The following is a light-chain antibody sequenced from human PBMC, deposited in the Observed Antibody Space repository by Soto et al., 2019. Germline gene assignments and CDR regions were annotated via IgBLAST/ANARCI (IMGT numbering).Light chain of an antibody. Sequence: DIQMTQSPSSLSASVGDRVTITCRASQSFSGYLTWYQQKPGKAPKLLIHGTSYLQSGVPSRFSGSGSATDFTLTISRLQPEDFATYDCQQSSSTPPVTFGGGTKVEIK. J-gene: IGKJ4*01. CDR1: QSFSGY. CDR3: QQSSSTPPVT. V-gene: IGKV1-39*01. CDR2: GTS.